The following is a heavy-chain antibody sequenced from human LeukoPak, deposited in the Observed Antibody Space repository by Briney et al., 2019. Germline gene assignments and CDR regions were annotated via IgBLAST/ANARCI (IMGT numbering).Heavy chain of an antibody. D-gene: IGHD5-18*01. CDR1: GGTFSSYA. J-gene: IGHJ3*02. CDR2: IIPIFGTA. CDR3: ARGYTAMAHAFDI. Sequence: ASVKVSCKASGGTFSSYAISWVRQAPGQGLEWMGRIIPIFGTANYAQKFQGRVTITTDESTSTAYMELSSLRSEDTAVHYCARGYTAMAHAFDIWGQGTMVTVSS. V-gene: IGHV1-69*05.